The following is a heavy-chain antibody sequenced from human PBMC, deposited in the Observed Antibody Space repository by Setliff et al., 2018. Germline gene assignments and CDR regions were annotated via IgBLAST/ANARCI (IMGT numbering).Heavy chain of an antibody. V-gene: IGHV4-39*01. J-gene: IGHJ4*02. CDR1: GGSISSSSYQ. CDR3: ARHEFVGGYYGSVTYRHLDY. Sequence: PSETLSLTCRVSGGSISSSSYQWGWVRQTPGKGLEWIGSIYYSGTAYYNPSLKSRVTISVDTSKNQFSLQVTSVTATDTAVYYCARHEFVGGYYGSVTYRHLDYWGQGILVTVSS. D-gene: IGHD3-10*01. CDR2: IYYSGTA.